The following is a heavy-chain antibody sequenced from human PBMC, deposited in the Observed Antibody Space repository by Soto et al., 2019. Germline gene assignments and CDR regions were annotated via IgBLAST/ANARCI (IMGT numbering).Heavy chain of an antibody. D-gene: IGHD3-3*01. J-gene: IGHJ4*02. V-gene: IGHV3-23*01. Sequence: GSLRLSCAASGFSFGSYALSWVRQAPGKGLEWVSTISGSDGKTFYADAVKGRFSVSRDTSQSTLYLQMNSLRADDTAMYYCARWSYLDYWGQGTRVTVSS. CDR2: ISGSDGKT. CDR1: GFSFGSYA. CDR3: ARWSYLDY.